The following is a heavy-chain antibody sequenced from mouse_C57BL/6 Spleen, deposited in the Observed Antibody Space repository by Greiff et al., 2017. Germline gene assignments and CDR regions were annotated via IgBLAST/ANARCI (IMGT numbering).Heavy chain of an antibody. J-gene: IGHJ1*03. V-gene: IGHV5-17*01. CDR1: GFTFSDYG. CDR2: ISSGSSTI. Sequence: EVKVVESGGGLVKPGGSLTLSCAASGFTFSDYGMHWVRQAPEKGLEWVAYISSGSSTIYYADTVKGRFTISSDNAKNTLFLHMTSLRSEDTAMYYCARRLNWYFDVWGTGTTVTVSS. CDR3: ARRLNWYFDV. D-gene: IGHD1-3*01.